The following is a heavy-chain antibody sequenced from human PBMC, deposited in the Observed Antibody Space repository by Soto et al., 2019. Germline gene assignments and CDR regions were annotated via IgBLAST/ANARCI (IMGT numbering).Heavy chain of an antibody. CDR2: INAGSGNT. J-gene: IGHJ3*02. CDR1: GYAFSTYT. V-gene: IGHV1-3*01. D-gene: IGHD3-3*02. CDR3: ARDTETLGPRANDALDI. Sequence: ASVKVSCKAAGYAFSTYTMNWVRQAPGQSLEWMGWINAGSGNTKYSQNFQGRVSITRDTSASTVYMELTGLKSEDTAVYYCARDTETLGPRANDALDIWGQGTMVTVSS.